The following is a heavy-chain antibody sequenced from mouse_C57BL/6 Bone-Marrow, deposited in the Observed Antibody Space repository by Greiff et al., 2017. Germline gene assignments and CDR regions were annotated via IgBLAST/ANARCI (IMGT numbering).Heavy chain of an antibody. V-gene: IGHV1-50*01. Sequence: QVQLQQPGAELVKPGASVKLSCKASGYTFTSYWMQWVKQRPGQGLEWIGEIDPSDSYTNYNQKFKGKATLTVDTSSSTAYMQLSSLTSEESAVYYCARDGLRFDYWGQGTTLTVSS. CDR2: IDPSDSYT. CDR3: ARDGLRFDY. J-gene: IGHJ2*01. D-gene: IGHD2-2*01. CDR1: GYTFTSYW.